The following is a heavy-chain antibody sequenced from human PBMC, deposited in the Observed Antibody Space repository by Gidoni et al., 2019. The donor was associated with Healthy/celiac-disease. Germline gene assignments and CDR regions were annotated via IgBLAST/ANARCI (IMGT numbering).Heavy chain of an antibody. J-gene: IGHJ4*02. CDR1: GFTFSSYG. D-gene: IGHD3-22*01. CDR2: IWYDGSNK. Sequence: QVQLVESGGGVVQPGRSLRLSCAASGFTFSSYGMHWVRQAPGKGVEWVAVIWYDGSNKYYADSVKGRFTISRDNSKNTLYLQMNSLRAEDTAVYYCARESPVGYDSSGYYYLDYWGQGTLVTVSS. CDR3: ARESPVGYDSSGYYYLDY. V-gene: IGHV3-33*01.